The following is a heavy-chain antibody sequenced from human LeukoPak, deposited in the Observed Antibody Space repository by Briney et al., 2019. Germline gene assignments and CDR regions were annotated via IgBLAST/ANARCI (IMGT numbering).Heavy chain of an antibody. CDR2: IRYDGSNK. J-gene: IGHJ4*02. D-gene: IGHD5-18*01. Sequence: TGGSLRLSCAASGFTFSTYGMHWVRQAPGKGLEWVAFIRYDGSNKYYADSVKGRFTISRDNSKNTVSLQMNSLRDEDTAVYYCAKDYGGYGYSTDYWGQGTLVTVSS. CDR3: AKDYGGYGYSTDY. V-gene: IGHV3-30*02. CDR1: GFTFSTYG.